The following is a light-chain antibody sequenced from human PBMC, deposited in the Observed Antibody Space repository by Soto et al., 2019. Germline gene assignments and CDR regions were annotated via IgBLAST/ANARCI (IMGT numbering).Light chain of an antibody. J-gene: IGLJ2*01. CDR2: DVS. V-gene: IGLV2-14*01. Sequence: QSALTQPASVCGSPGQSITISCTGTSSDVGGYNYVSWYQQHPGKAPKLMIYDVSNRPSEVSNRFSGSKSGNTASLTISGLHAEDEAEYYCSSYTSSSTLNVVFGGGTKLTVL. CDR3: SSYTSSSTLNVV. CDR1: SSDVGGYNY.